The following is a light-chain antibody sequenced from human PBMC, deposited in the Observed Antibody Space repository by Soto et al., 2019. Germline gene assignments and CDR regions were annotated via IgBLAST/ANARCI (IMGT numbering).Light chain of an antibody. CDR2: NAS. CDR3: LQYNVYPLS. Sequence: DIQMTQSPSTLSASVGDRVSITCRARQNINRWLAWYQQRPGKAPNLLIHNASTLAVGLPSRFSGSASGTEFTLTISSLQPDDFAVYFCLQYNVYPLSFGGGTKVEIK. V-gene: IGKV1-5*03. J-gene: IGKJ4*02. CDR1: QNINRW.